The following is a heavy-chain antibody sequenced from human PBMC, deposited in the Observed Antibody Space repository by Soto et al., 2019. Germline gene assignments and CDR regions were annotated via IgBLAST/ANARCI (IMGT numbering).Heavy chain of an antibody. Sequence: SETLSLTCTVSGASISSSYWSWIRQSPGKGLEWIGYIFHSGTTNYNPSLKSRVTISLDMSKKQISLKLSSVTTADTATYFCARLQLVQKVIDYWGQGTLVTVSS. CDR2: IFHSGTT. D-gene: IGHD1-1*01. CDR1: GASISSSY. V-gene: IGHV4-59*01. CDR3: ARLQLVQKVIDY. J-gene: IGHJ4*02.